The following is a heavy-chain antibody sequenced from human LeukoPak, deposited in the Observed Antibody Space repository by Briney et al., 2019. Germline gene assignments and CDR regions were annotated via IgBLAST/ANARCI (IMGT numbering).Heavy chain of an antibody. CDR3: AKDAMEQWLVPGDY. V-gene: IGHV3-23*01. Sequence: GGSLRLSCAASGFTFSSYAMSWVRQAPGKGLEWVSAISGSGDSTYYADSVKGRFTISRDNSKNTLYLQMNSLRAEDTAVYYCAKDAMEQWLVPGDYWGQGTLVTVSS. CDR1: GFTFSSYA. D-gene: IGHD6-19*01. CDR2: ISGSGDST. J-gene: IGHJ4*02.